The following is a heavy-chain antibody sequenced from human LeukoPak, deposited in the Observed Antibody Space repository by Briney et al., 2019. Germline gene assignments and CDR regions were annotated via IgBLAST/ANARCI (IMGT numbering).Heavy chain of an antibody. Sequence: PGGSLRLSCAASGFTFSNVWMSWVRQAPGKGLEWVGRIRSKTDGGTTDYAAPVKGRFTISRDDSKNTVYLQMNSLKTEDTAVYYCESLVAAKAFDFWGQGTMVTVSS. CDR3: ESLVAAKAFDF. CDR1: GFTFSNVW. J-gene: IGHJ3*01. D-gene: IGHD2-15*01. CDR2: IRSKTDGGTT. V-gene: IGHV3-15*01.